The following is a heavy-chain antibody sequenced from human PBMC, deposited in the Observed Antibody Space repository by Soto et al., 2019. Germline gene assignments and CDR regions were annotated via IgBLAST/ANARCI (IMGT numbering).Heavy chain of an antibody. Sequence: PGGSLRLSCTASGFTFGDYAMSWVRQAPGKGLEWVGFIRSKAYGGTSVYIHYADSVKGRFTISRDNAKNSVYLQMDSLRVEDTAVYYCAREGALKPFSSWGQGALVTVSS. CDR2: IRSKAYGGTSVYI. V-gene: IGHV3-21*01. J-gene: IGHJ5*02. CDR1: GFTFGDYA. CDR3: AREGALKPFSS.